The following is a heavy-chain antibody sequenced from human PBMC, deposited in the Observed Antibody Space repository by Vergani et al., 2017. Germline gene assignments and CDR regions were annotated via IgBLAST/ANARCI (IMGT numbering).Heavy chain of an antibody. J-gene: IGHJ4*02. Sequence: QVQLQQWGAGLLKPSETLSLTCAVYGGSFSGYYWSWIRQPPGKGLERIGEINHSGSTNYNPSLKSRVTISVDTSKNQFSLKLSSVTAADTAVYYCARGRSANYDSSGYHPWGQGTLVTVSS. CDR1: GGSFSGYY. V-gene: IGHV4-34*01. CDR2: INHSGST. CDR3: ARGRSANYDSSGYHP. D-gene: IGHD3-22*01.